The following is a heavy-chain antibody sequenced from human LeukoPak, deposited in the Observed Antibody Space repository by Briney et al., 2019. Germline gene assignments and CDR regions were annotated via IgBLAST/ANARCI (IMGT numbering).Heavy chain of an antibody. CDR3: ARDLLIHAAVAGRKYYYYYYMDV. CDR2: INPNSGGT. V-gene: IGHV1-2*02. CDR1: GYTFTGYY. D-gene: IGHD6-19*01. Sequence: ASVKVSCKASGYTFTGYYMHWVRQAPGQGLEWMGWINPNSGGTNYAQKFQGRVTMTRDTSISTAYMELSRLRSDDTAVYYCARDLLIHAAVAGRKYYYYYYMDVWGKGTTVTVSS. J-gene: IGHJ6*03.